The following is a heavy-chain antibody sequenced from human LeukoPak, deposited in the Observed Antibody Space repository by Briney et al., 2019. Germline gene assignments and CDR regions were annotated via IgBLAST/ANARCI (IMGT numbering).Heavy chain of an antibody. V-gene: IGHV3-30*01. J-gene: IGHJ3*02. CDR3: ARGQDIVVVPAAISFGAFDI. CDR2: ISYDGSNK. CDR1: GFTFSSYA. Sequence: GGSLRLSCAASGFTFSSYAMHWVRQAPGKGLEWVAVISYDGSNKYYADSVKGRFTISRDNSKNTLYLQMNSLRAEDTAVYYCARGQDIVVVPAAISFGAFDIWGQGTMVTVSS. D-gene: IGHD2-2*02.